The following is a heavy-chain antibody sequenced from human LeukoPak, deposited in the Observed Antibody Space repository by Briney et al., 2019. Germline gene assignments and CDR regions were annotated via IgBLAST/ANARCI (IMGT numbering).Heavy chain of an antibody. CDR3: ARWGRSGYYDILTGSNYDWFDP. J-gene: IGHJ5*02. CDR1: GYTFTSYG. Sequence: ASVKVSCKASGYTFTSYGISWVRQAPGQGLEWMGWISAYNGNTNYAQKLQGRVTMTTDTSTSTAYMELRSLRSDDTAVYYCARWGRSGYYDILTGSNYDWFDPWGQGTLVTVSS. D-gene: IGHD3-9*01. CDR2: ISAYNGNT. V-gene: IGHV1-18*01.